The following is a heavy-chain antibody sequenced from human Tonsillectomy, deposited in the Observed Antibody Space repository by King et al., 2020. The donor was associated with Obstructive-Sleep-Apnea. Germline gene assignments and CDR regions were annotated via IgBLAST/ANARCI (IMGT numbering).Heavy chain of an antibody. CDR1: WYSVSSNSAA. CDR3: ARQNIVAPGAWFDP. D-gene: IGHD5-12*01. V-gene: IGHV6-1*01. J-gene: IGHJ5*02. Sequence: VQLQQSGPSLVKPSQTLSLTCAISWYSVSSNSAAWNWIRQSPLRGLDWLGRTYYRSKWYIVYAISVKSRITNNPDTSKNHLSLQLTSVTPEDTAVYYCARQNIVAPGAWFDPWGQGTLATVSS. CDR2: TYYRSKWYI.